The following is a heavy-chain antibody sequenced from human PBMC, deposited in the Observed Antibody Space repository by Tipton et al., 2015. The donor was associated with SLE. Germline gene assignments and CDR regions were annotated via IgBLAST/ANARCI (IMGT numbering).Heavy chain of an antibody. V-gene: IGHV3-30*04. CDR2: ISYDGSIE. CDR1: GFTFSSFA. J-gene: IGHJ3*01. CDR3: AKNRGYNYESDSFNV. D-gene: IGHD5-24*01. Sequence: QLVQSGGGLVQPGGSLRLSCGASGFTFSSFAMHWVRQAPGKGLEWVAMISYDGSIEYYADSVRGRFTISRDNSGNILNLQMNSLRAEDTAVYYCAKNRGYNYESDSFNVWGQGTLVTVSS.